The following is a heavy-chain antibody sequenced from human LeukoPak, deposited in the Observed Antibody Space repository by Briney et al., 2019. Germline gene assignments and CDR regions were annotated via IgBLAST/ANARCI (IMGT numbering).Heavy chain of an antibody. V-gene: IGHV4-30-4*02. Sequence: SETLSLTCTVSGGSLSSGDYYWSWIRQPPGTGLEWIGYIYYSGSTYYNPSLKSRVTISVDTSKNQFSLKLSSVTAADTAVYYCASSAQMATTPFDYWGQGTLVTVSS. J-gene: IGHJ4*02. CDR2: IYYSGST. D-gene: IGHD5-24*01. CDR1: GGSLSSGDYY. CDR3: ASSAQMATTPFDY.